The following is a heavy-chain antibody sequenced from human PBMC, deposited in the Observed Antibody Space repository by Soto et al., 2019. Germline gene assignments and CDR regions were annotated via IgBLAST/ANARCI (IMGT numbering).Heavy chain of an antibody. Sequence: AAIKVSCKASGYTLTSYGSSWVRRAAGQWLEGMGWISAYNGNTNYAQKLQGRVTMTTAPSTRTAYMELRSMRSDDPAVYYCARSGIAAAGTLRIDYWGQGTLVTVSS. D-gene: IGHD6-13*01. V-gene: IGHV1-18*01. CDR1: GYTLTSYG. CDR2: ISAYNGNT. J-gene: IGHJ4*02. CDR3: ARSGIAAAGTLRIDY.